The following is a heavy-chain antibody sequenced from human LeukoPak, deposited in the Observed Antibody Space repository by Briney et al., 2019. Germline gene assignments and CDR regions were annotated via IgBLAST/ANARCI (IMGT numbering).Heavy chain of an antibody. V-gene: IGHV4-34*01. Sequence: SETLSFTCAVYGGSFSGYYWSWIRQPPGKGLEWIGEINHSGSTNYNPSLKSRVTISVDTSKNQFSLKLSSVTAADTAVYYCASSATTVTTMAFDYWGQGTLVTVSS. J-gene: IGHJ4*02. CDR1: GGSFSGYY. CDR3: ASSATTVTTMAFDY. CDR2: INHSGST. D-gene: IGHD4-17*01.